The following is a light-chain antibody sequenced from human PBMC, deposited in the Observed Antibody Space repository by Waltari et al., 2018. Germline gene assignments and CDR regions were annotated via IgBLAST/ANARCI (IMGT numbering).Light chain of an antibody. CDR1: KSISSW. CDR3: QQYNSYSYT. Sequence: DIQMTQSPSTLSASVGDRVTITCRASKSISSWLAWYQQKPGKAPKLLIYKASSLESGVPSRFIGSGSGTEFTLTISSLQPDDFATYYCQQYNSYSYTFGQGTKLEIK. V-gene: IGKV1-5*03. CDR2: KAS. J-gene: IGKJ2*01.